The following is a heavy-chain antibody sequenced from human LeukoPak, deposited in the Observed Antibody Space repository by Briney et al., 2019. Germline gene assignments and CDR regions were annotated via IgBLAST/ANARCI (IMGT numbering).Heavy chain of an antibody. CDR1: GYTFTNFG. CDR2: ISGYNDNP. D-gene: IGHD2-21*01. Sequence: ASVKVSCKASGYTFTNFGISWVRQAPGQGLEWMGWISGYNDNPNYAQKLQGRVTLTTDTSTSTAYMELRSLRYDDTAVYYCARDDSADWGQGTLATVSS. V-gene: IGHV1-18*01. J-gene: IGHJ4*02. CDR3: ARDDSAD.